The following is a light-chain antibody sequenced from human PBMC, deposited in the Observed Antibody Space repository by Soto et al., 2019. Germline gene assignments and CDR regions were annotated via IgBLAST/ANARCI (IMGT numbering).Light chain of an antibody. CDR2: DVT. J-gene: IGLJ1*01. CDR1: SSDVGGYNF. V-gene: IGLV2-14*01. CDR3: SSYTSISTYV. Sequence: QSALTQPASVSGSPGQSITISCTGTSSDVGGYNFVSWYQQHPDKAPKLMIYDVTNRPSGVSNRFSVSKSGNTASLTISGLQAEDEADYYCSSYTSISTYVFGTGTKLTVL.